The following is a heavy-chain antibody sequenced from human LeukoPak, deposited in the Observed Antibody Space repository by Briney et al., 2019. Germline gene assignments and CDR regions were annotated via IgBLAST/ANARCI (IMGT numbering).Heavy chain of an antibody. V-gene: IGHV4-31*03. CDR1: GGSISSGGYY. D-gene: IGHD1/OR15-1a*01. CDR2: IYYSGST. CDR3: ARDSWLEQGSLDY. J-gene: IGHJ4*02. Sequence: PSQTLSLTCTVSGGSISSGGYYWSWIRQHPGKGLEWIGYIYYSGSTYYNPSLKSRVTISVDTSKNQFSLKLSSVTAADTAVYYCARDSWLEQGSLDYWGQGTLVTVSS.